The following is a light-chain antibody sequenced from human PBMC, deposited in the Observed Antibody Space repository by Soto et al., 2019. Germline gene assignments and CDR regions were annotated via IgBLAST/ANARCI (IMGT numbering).Light chain of an antibody. CDR3: AAWDDSLIGPV. V-gene: IGLV1-44*01. Sequence: HSVLTQAPSASGIPGQRVTISCSGSTSNIGRYGVDWYQHLPGTAPKLLIYSNNERPSGVPDRFSGSQSGTSASLAISGLQSEDEADYYCAAWDDSLIGPVFGGGTKLTVL. CDR1: TSNIGRYG. CDR2: SNN. J-gene: IGLJ2*01.